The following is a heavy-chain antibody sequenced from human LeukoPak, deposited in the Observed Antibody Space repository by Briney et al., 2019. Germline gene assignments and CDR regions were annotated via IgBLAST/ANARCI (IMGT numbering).Heavy chain of an antibody. J-gene: IGHJ6*03. CDR3: ARLYYYDSSGYSHGEYYYYYMDV. Sequence: ASVKVSCKASGYTFTGYYMHWVRQAPGQGLEWMGRINPNSGGTNYAQTFQGRVTMTRDTSISTAYMELSRLRSDDTAVYYCARLYYYDSSGYSHGEYYYYYMDVWGKGTTVTVSS. CDR2: INPNSGGT. V-gene: IGHV1-2*06. CDR1: GYTFTGYY. D-gene: IGHD3-22*01.